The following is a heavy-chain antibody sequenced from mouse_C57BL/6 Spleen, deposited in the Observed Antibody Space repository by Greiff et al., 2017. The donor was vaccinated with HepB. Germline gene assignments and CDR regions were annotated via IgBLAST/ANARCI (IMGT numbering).Heavy chain of an antibody. CDR3: ARDGVYYGSSWYFYV. V-gene: IGHV3-1*01. J-gene: IGHJ1*03. Sequence: EVKLQESGPGMVKPSQSLSLTCTVTGYSITSGYDWHWIRHFPGNKLEWMGYISYSGSTNYNPSLKSRISITHDTSKNHFFLKLNSVTTEDTATYFCARDGVYYGSSWYFYVWGTGTTVTVSS. CDR1: GYSITSGYD. CDR2: ISYSGST. D-gene: IGHD1-1*01.